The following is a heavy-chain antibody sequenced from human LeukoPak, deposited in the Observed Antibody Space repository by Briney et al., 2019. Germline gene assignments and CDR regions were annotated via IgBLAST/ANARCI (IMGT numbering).Heavy chain of an antibody. CDR3: ARISGRAGDY. CDR1: GYSFTTYW. J-gene: IGHJ4*02. V-gene: IGHV5-51*01. CDR2: IYPNDSDT. D-gene: IGHD3-3*01. Sequence: GESLKISCKGSGYSFTTYWIGWVRRMPGKALEWMGVIYPNDSDTRYSPSFQGQVTISADKSLSTAYLQWNSLKASDTAMYYCARISGRAGDYWGQGTPVTVSS.